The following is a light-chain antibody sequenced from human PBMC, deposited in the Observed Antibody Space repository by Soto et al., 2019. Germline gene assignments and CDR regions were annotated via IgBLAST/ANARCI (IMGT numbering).Light chain of an antibody. Sequence: QSALTQPASVSGSPGQSITIFCTGTTSDVGDYNYVSWYQQHPGKAPQLMIYDVSNRPSGVSNRFSASKSGNTASLTISGLQAEDEADYYCGSYTSSNTYVFGTGTKLTVL. J-gene: IGLJ1*01. CDR2: DVS. CDR3: GSYTSSNTYV. V-gene: IGLV2-14*03. CDR1: TSDVGDYNY.